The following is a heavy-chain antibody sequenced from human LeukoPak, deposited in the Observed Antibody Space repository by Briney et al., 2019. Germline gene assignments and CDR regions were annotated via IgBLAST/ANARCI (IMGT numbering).Heavy chain of an antibody. CDR1: GYTFTGYY. Sequence: GASVKVSCKASGYTFTGYYMHWVLQAPGQGLEWMGWINPNSGGTNYAQKFQGRVTMSRDTSISTAYMELSRLRSDDTAVYYCARDGELTGDKAFDYWGQGTLVTVSS. J-gene: IGHJ4*02. CDR3: ARDGELTGDKAFDY. V-gene: IGHV1-2*02. CDR2: INPNSGGT. D-gene: IGHD7-27*01.